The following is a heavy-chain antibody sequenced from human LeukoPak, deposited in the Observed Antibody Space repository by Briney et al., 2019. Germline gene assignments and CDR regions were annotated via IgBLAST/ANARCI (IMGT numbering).Heavy chain of an antibody. V-gene: IGHV1-24*01. CDR1: GYTLTELS. Sequence: ASVKVSCKVSGYTLTELSMHWVRQAPGKGLEWMGGFDPEDGETIYAQKFQGRVTMTEDTSTDTAYMELSSLRSDDTAVYYCARHLYGDYFFDYWGQGTLVTVSS. D-gene: IGHD4-17*01. CDR3: ARHLYGDYFFDY. CDR2: FDPEDGET. J-gene: IGHJ4*02.